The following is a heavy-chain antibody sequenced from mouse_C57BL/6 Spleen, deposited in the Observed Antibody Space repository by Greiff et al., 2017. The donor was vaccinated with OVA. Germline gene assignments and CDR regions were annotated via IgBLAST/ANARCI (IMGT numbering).Heavy chain of an antibody. J-gene: IGHJ3*01. Sequence: EVKVVESGGGLVKPGGSLKLSCAASGFTFSSYAMSWVRQTPEKRLEWVATISDGGSYTYYPDNVKGRFTISRDNAKNNLYLQMSHLKSEDTAMYYCAREGLGWFAYWGQGTLVTVSA. V-gene: IGHV5-4*01. CDR2: ISDGGSYT. CDR3: AREGLGWFAY. CDR1: GFTFSSYA.